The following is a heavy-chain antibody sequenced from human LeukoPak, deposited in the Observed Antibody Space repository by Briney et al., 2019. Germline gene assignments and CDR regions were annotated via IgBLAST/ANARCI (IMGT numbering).Heavy chain of an antibody. CDR3: ARGDFWSGSSGNYYYGMDV. Sequence: GGSLRLSCAASGFTFSSYSMNWVRQAPGKGLEWVAVISYDGSNKYYADSVKGRFTISRDNSKNTLYLQMNSLRAEDTAVYYCARGDFWSGSSGNYYYGMDVWGQGTTVTVSS. V-gene: IGHV3-30*03. CDR1: GFTFSSYS. J-gene: IGHJ6*02. D-gene: IGHD3-3*01. CDR2: ISYDGSNK.